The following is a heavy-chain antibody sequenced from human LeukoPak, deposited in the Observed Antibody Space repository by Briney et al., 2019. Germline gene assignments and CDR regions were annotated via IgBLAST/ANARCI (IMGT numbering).Heavy chain of an antibody. D-gene: IGHD3-9*01. Sequence: SETLSLTCAVYGGSFSGYYWSWIRQPPGKGPEWIGEINHSGSTNYNPSLKSRVTISVDTSKNQFSLKLSSVTAADTAVYYCARVYYDILTGYYYLDYWGQGTLVTVSS. CDR1: GGSFSGYY. J-gene: IGHJ4*02. CDR2: INHSGST. CDR3: ARVYYDILTGYYYLDY. V-gene: IGHV4-34*01.